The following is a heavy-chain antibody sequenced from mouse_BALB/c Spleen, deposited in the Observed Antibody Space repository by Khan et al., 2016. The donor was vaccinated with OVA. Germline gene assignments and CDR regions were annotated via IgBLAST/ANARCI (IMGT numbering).Heavy chain of an antibody. V-gene: IGHV5-6*01. CDR2: INSDGYYT. D-gene: IGHD4-1*01. J-gene: IGHJ3*01. CDR1: GFTFSTYG. Sequence: EVKLVESGGDLVKPGGSLRLSCAASGFTFSTYGMSWVRQFPDKRLEWVATINSDGYYTYYPDTLKGRFTISRNNAEKHLYLQMISLKSEDTAIYYCARHLTGSFAYWGHGTLVTGSA. CDR3: ARHLTGSFAY.